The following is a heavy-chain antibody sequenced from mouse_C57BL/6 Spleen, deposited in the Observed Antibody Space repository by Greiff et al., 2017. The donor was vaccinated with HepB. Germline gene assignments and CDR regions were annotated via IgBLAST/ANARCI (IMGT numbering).Heavy chain of an antibody. D-gene: IGHD2-3*01. V-gene: IGHV5-17*01. CDR3: ARWMVTRYFDV. Sequence: EVHLVESGGGLVKPGGSLKLSCAASGFTFSDYGMHWVRQAPEKGLEWVAYISSGSSTIYYADTVKGRFTISRDNAKNTLFLQMTSLRSEDTAMYYCARWMVTRYFDVWGTGTTVTVSS. CDR2: ISSGSSTI. CDR1: GFTFSDYG. J-gene: IGHJ1*03.